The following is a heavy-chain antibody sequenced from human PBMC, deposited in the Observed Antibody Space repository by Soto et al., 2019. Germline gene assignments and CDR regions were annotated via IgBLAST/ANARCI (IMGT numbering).Heavy chain of an antibody. CDR3: ASPGFSFDY. CDR2: IYYSGST. Sequence: PSETLSLTCTVSGGSISSSSYYWGWIRQPPGKGLEWIGSIYYSGSTYYNPSLKSRVTISVDTSKNQFSLKLSSVTAADTAVYYCASPGFSFDYWGQGTLVTVSS. J-gene: IGHJ4*02. CDR1: GGSISSSSYY. V-gene: IGHV4-39*01.